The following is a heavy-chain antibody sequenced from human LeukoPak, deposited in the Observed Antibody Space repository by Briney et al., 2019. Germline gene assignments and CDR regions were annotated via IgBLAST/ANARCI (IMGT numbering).Heavy chain of an antibody. Sequence: PSETLSLTCAVYGGSFSGYYWSWIRQPPGKGLEWIGEINHSGSTNYNPSLKSRVTISVDTSKNQFSLKLSSVTAADTAVYYCARGRIYYFDYWGQGTLVTVSS. V-gene: IGHV4-34*01. CDR1: GGSFSGYY. J-gene: IGHJ4*02. CDR2: INHSGST. CDR3: ARGRIYYFDY. D-gene: IGHD2/OR15-2a*01.